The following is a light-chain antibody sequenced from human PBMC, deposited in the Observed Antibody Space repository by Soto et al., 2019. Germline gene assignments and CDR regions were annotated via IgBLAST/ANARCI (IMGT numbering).Light chain of an antibody. J-gene: IGLJ1*01. CDR1: SSNIGPNT. CDR3: AAWDDSLNGYV. V-gene: IGLV1-44*01. CDR2: SHS. Sequence: QSVLTQPPSASGTPGQRVALSGSGSSSNIGPNTVNWYQQLPGAAPKLLIYSHSQRPSGVPDRFSGSKSGTSASLAISGLQSDDEADYYCAAWDDSLNGYVFGTGTKVTVL.